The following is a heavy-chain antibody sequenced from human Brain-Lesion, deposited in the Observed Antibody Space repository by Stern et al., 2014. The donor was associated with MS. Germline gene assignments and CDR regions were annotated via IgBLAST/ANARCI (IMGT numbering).Heavy chain of an antibody. CDR3: TKDSGYFSGLFDS. CDR2: INWNSGSL. Sequence: EVQLGQSGGGLVQPGRSLRLSCAASGFTFDDFAMHWVRQAPGKGLEWVSGINWNSGSLAYADSVKGRFSISRDSAKNSLFLQMNSLRPEDTALYYCTKDSGYFSGLFDSWGQGTLVTVSS. V-gene: IGHV3-9*01. J-gene: IGHJ4*02. CDR1: GFTFDDFA. D-gene: IGHD3-22*01.